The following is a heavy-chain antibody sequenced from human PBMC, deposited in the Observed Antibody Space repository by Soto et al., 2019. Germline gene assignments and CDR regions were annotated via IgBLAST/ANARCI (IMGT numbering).Heavy chain of an antibody. CDR2: FDPEDGET. CDR1: GYTFTSYY. Sequence: ASVKVSCKASGYTFTSYYMHWVRQAPGKGLEWKGGFDPEDGETIYAQKFQGRVTMTEDTSTDTAYMELSSLRSEDTALYYCATGRYYYDSSGYSAFDYWGQGTLVTVS. CDR3: ATGRYYYDSSGYSAFDY. V-gene: IGHV1-24*01. J-gene: IGHJ4*02. D-gene: IGHD3-22*01.